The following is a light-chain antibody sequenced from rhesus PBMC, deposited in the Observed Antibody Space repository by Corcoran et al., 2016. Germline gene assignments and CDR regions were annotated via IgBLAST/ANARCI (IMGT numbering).Light chain of an antibody. CDR1: QGISTY. V-gene: IGKV1-43*02. Sequence: DIQMTQSPSSLSASVGDRVTITCRASQGISTYLNWYQQKPGKAPKRLIYAIYTLESGVPPRVSGSGSGTDFTLTISSLQPEDFATYYCLQYNSDPPTFGQGTKVEIK. J-gene: IGKJ1*01. CDR2: AIY. CDR3: LQYNSDPPT.